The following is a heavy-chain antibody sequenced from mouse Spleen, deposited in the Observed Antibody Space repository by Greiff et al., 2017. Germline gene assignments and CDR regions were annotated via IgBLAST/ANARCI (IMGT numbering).Heavy chain of an antibody. Sequence: EVMLVESGGGLVKPGGSLKLSCAASGFTFSSYTMSWVRQTPEKRLEWVATISGGGGNTYYPDSVKGRFTISRDNAKNTLYLQMSSLRSEDTALYYCARHLRNYYGSSYNFDYWGQGTTLTVSS. CDR3: ARHLRNYYGSSYNFDY. CDR2: ISGGGGNT. CDR1: GFTFSSYT. J-gene: IGHJ2*01. D-gene: IGHD1-1*01. V-gene: IGHV5-9*01.